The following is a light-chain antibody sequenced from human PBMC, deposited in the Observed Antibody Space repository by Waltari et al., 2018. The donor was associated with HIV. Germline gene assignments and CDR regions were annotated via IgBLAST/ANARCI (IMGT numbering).Light chain of an antibody. CDR1: QSVSSSY. CDR2: GAS. V-gene: IGKV3-20*01. Sequence: EIVLTQSPGTLSLSPGERATLSCRASQSVSSSYLAWYQQKPGQAPRLLIDGASSRATGIPDFTLTISRLEPEDFAVYYCQQYGSSPMYTFGQGTKLEIK. CDR3: QQYGSSPMYT. J-gene: IGKJ2*01.